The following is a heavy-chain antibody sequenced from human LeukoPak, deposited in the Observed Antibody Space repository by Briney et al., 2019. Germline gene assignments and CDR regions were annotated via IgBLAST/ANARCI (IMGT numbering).Heavy chain of an antibody. CDR1: GSTFSSYS. CDR2: TSSSSRYI. V-gene: IGHV3-21*01. Sequence: GGSLRLSCAASGSTFSSYSMNWVRHAPGKGLEWVSSTSSSSRYIYYADSVKGRFTISRDNAKNSLYLQMNSLRAEDTAVYYCAREGGGDAFDIWGQGTMVTVSS. D-gene: IGHD2-15*01. CDR3: AREGGGDAFDI. J-gene: IGHJ3*02.